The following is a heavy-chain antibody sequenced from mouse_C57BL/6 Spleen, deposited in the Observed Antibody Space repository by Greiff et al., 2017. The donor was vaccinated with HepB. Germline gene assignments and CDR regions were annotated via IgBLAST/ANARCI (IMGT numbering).Heavy chain of an antibody. D-gene: IGHD1-1*01. CDR2: ISNGGGST. CDR3: SRLRVYYYCSSAGYAMDY. J-gene: IGHJ4*01. V-gene: IGHV5-12*01. CDR1: GFTFSDYY. Sequence: EVKLMESGGGLVQPGGSLKLSCAASGFTFSDYYMYWVRQTPEKRLEWVAYISNGGGSTYYPDTVKGRFTISRDNAKNTLYLQMSRLKSEDTAMYYCSRLRVYYYCSSAGYAMDYWGQGTSVTVSS.